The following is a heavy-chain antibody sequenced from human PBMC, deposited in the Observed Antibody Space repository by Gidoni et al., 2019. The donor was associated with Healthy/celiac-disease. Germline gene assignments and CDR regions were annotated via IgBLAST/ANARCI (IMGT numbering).Heavy chain of an antibody. V-gene: IGHV3-20*04. J-gene: IGHJ4*02. CDR3: ARGGGYDLVGSGWFDY. Sequence: EVQLVESGGGVVRPGGSLRLSCAASGSTLDGYGMSWVRQAPGKGLEWVAGINWNGGSTGYADSVKGRFTISRDNAKNSLYLQMNSLRAEDTALYYCARGGGYDLVGSGWFDYWGQGTLVTVSS. CDR1: GSTLDGYG. CDR2: INWNGGST. D-gene: IGHD5-12*01.